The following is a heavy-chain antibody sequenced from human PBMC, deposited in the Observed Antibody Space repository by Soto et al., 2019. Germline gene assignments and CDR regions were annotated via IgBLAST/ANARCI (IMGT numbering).Heavy chain of an antibody. CDR2: ISSSSSTI. D-gene: IGHD2-15*01. CDR3: ARAPLVVVVAATPNFDY. CDR1: GFTFSSYS. Sequence: GGSLRLSCAASGFTFSSYSMNWVRQAPGKGLEWVSYISSSSSTIYYADSVKGRFTISRDNAKNSLYLQMNSLRDEDTAVYYCARAPLVVVVAATPNFDYWGQGTLVTVSS. V-gene: IGHV3-48*02. J-gene: IGHJ4*02.